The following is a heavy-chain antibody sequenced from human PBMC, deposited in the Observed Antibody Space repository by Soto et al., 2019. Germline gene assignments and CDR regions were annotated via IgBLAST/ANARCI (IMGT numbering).Heavy chain of an antibody. D-gene: IGHD2-21*02. Sequence: SETLSLTCTVSGGSISHSYWSWIRQPPGKGLQWVGSIYYGGNTNYNPSLRSRVNISLDTSQNQISLRLSSVTAADTAVYYCAKVAVTGIKIYNFHSWGQGTLFTVSS. V-gene: IGHV4-59*01. CDR2: IYYGGNT. CDR1: GGSISHSY. CDR3: AKVAVTGIKIYNFHS. J-gene: IGHJ4*02.